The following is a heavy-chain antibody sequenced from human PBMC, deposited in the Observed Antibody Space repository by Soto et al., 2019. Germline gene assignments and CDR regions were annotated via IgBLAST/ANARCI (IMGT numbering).Heavy chain of an antibody. CDR3: VHYVSASPAGWFDP. CDR1: GLSLSTSGEA. V-gene: IGHV2-5*02. Sequence: QITLKESGPTLVKPTQTLTLTCSFSGLSLSTSGEAVGWIRQPPGKALEWLALIYWDDDKLFNPTLKTRLTITKDTSKTQVVLTLTNMDPVDTAKYSCVHYVSASPAGWFDPWGQGILVTVSS. CDR2: IYWDDDK. J-gene: IGHJ5*02. D-gene: IGHD3-10*01.